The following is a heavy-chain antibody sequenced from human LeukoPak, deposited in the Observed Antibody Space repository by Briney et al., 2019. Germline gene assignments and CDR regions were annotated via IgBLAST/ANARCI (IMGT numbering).Heavy chain of an antibody. J-gene: IGHJ4*02. V-gene: IGHV3-21*01. CDR2: ISSSSSDI. Sequence: AGGSLRLSYAASGFTFSAFSMNWVRQAPGKGLEWVSAISSSSSDIYYTDSVKGRFTISRDNANNFLYLQVSSLRAEDTAVYYCATGYTSGTRIDYWGQGTLVSVSS. CDR1: GFTFSAFS. D-gene: IGHD6-19*01. CDR3: ATGYTSGTRIDY.